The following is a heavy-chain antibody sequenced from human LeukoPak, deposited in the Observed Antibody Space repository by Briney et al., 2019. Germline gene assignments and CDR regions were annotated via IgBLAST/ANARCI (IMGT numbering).Heavy chain of an antibody. D-gene: IGHD3-9*01. CDR3: ARMGIRLFDWLPTYYFDY. CDR1: GGSISSYY. V-gene: IGHV4-59*08. Sequence: PSETLSLTCTVSGGSISSYYWSWIRQPPGKGLEWIAYIHYSGSTHYNPSLRSRATISVGTSKNQLSLKLTSVTAADTAVYYCARMGIRLFDWLPTYYFDYWGQGTLVTVSS. CDR2: IHYSGST. J-gene: IGHJ4*02.